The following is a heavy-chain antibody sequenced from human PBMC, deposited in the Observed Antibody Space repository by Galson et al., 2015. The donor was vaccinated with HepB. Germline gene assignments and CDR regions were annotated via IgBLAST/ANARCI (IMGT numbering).Heavy chain of an antibody. CDR1: GFTFSTYA. J-gene: IGHJ4*02. V-gene: IGHV3-23*01. D-gene: IGHD5-12*01. CDR2: ISGSGGKT. CDR3: IRLGDFSGYSSR. Sequence: SLRLSCAASGFTFSTYAMSWVRQAPGKGLEWVSAISGSGGKTYYADSVKGRFTISRDDSKNMAYLHMKSLKTEDTAVYYCIRLGDFSGYSSRWGQGTLVTVSS.